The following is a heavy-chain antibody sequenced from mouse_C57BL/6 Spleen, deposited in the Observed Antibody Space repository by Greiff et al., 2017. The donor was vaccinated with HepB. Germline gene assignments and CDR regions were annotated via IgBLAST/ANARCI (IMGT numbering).Heavy chain of an antibody. V-gene: IGHV5-4*01. CDR3: ARGYYYGSRSYWYFDV. CDR1: GFTFSSYA. D-gene: IGHD1-1*01. Sequence: EVQGVESGGGLVKPGGSLKLSCAASGFTFSSYAMSWVRQTPEKRLEWVATISDGGSYTYYPDNVKGRFTISRDNAKNNLYLQMSHLKSEDTAMYYCARGYYYGSRSYWYFDVWGTGTTVTVSS. J-gene: IGHJ1*03. CDR2: ISDGGSYT.